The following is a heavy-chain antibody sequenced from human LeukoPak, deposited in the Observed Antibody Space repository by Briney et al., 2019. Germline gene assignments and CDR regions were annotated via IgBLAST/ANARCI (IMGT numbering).Heavy chain of an antibody. CDR1: GGSISSGHYY. J-gene: IGHJ4*02. CDR2: IYYSGST. V-gene: IGHV4-39*07. D-gene: IGHD5-18*01. CDR3: ARGVTWIQLWSLSYYFDY. Sequence: SETPSLTCSVSGGSISSGHYYWAWIRQPPGKGLEWIGSIYYSGSTYYNPSLKSRVTISVDTSKNQFSLKLSSVTAADTAVYYCARGVTWIQLWSLSYYFDYWGQGTLVTVSS.